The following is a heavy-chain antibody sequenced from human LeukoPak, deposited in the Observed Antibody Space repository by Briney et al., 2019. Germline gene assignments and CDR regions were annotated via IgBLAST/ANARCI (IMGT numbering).Heavy chain of an antibody. V-gene: IGHV3-23*01. CDR1: GFTFSSYA. CDR2: ISGSGGST. Sequence: PGGSLRLSCAASGFTFSSYAMSWVRQAPGKGLEWVSAISGSGGSTYYADSVKGRFTISRDNSKNTLYLQMNGLRAEDTAVYYCAIGGSSSGWYFDYWGQGTLVTVSS. CDR3: AIGGSSSGWYFDY. J-gene: IGHJ4*02. D-gene: IGHD6-19*01.